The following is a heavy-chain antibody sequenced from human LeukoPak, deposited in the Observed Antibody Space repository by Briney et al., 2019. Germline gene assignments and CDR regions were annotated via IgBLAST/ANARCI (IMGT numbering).Heavy chain of an antibody. CDR2: IYYSGST. Sequence: SETPSLTCTVSGGSISSYYWSSFRQPPRKGPEWIGYIYYSGSTNYNPSLKSRVTISVDTSKNQFSLKLSSVTAADTAVYYCAREGSYGVDYWGQGTLVTVSS. J-gene: IGHJ4*02. CDR1: GGSISSYY. CDR3: AREGSYGVDY. V-gene: IGHV4-59*01. D-gene: IGHD5-18*01.